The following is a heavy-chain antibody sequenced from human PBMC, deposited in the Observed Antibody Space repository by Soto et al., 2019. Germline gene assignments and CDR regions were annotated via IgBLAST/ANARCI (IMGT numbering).Heavy chain of an antibody. CDR2: ISGSGRDT. CDR1: GFTFSSYT. Sequence: GGSLRLSCAASGFTFSSYTMSWVHQAPGKGLEWVSGISGSGRDTYYADSVKGRFTISRDNSKNTLYLQMNSLRAEDTAVYYCANNYYGSGSSYFDYWGQGTLVTVSS. D-gene: IGHD3-10*01. J-gene: IGHJ4*02. V-gene: IGHV3-23*01. CDR3: ANNYYGSGSSYFDY.